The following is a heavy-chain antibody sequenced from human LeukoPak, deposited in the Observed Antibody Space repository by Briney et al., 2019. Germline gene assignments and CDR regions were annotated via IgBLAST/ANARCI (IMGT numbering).Heavy chain of an antibody. CDR2: IYSSGST. V-gene: IGHV4-39*07. Sequence: SETLSLTCSVSGVSISSGSNYWGWIRQPPGKTLEWIGSIYSSGSTYYNPSLKSRVTISVDTSKNQFSLKLSSVTAADTAVYYCARVSWFDELPNYWGQGTLVSVSS. CDR1: GVSISSGSNY. J-gene: IGHJ4*02. D-gene: IGHD3-10*01. CDR3: ARVSWFDELPNY.